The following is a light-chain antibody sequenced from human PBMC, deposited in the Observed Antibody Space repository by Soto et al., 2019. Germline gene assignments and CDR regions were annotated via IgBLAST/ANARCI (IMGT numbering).Light chain of an antibody. Sequence: QSVLTQPASVSGSPGQSITISCTGTSSDVGVYNYVSWYQQHPGKAPKLMIYGVTNRPSGVSNRFSGSKSGNTASLTISGLQAEDEADYYCSSYTTSSTWVFGGGTKVTVL. CDR1: SSDVGVYNY. CDR3: SSYTTSSTWV. CDR2: GVT. V-gene: IGLV2-14*01. J-gene: IGLJ3*02.